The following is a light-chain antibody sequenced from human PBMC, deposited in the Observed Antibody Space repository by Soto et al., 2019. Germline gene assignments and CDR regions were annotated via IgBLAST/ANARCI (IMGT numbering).Light chain of an antibody. V-gene: IGKV3-15*01. CDR1: QSVRSN. CDR2: GAS. CDR3: QQYNASPLT. J-gene: IGKJ3*01. Sequence: EVELTQSPDILSVSPGETATLSCRASQSVRSNLAWYQQKPGQAPRLLIYGASTRATGIPARFSGSGSGREFTLTISSLQSEDFALYYCQQYNASPLTFGPGTKLDVK.